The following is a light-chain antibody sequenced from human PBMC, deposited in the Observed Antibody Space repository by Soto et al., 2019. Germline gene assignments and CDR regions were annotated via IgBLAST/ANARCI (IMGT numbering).Light chain of an antibody. J-gene: IGLJ2*01. CDR2: EVS. V-gene: IGLV2-8*01. Sequence: QSALTQPPSASGSPGQSVTISCTGTSSDIGAYNYDSWYRQHPGKAPELIISEVSKRSSGVPDRFSGSKSGNTASLTVSGLQAEDEAEYHCSSYAGSSVFVVFGGGTKVTVL. CDR1: SSDIGAYNY. CDR3: SSYAGSSVFVV.